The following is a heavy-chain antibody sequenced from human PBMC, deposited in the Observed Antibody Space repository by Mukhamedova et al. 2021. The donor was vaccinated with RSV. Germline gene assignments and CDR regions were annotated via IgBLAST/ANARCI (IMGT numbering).Heavy chain of an antibody. CDR2: IGSSGRDT. D-gene: IGHD2-21*01. Sequence: GKGLEWVSSIGSSGRDTYYADSVKGRFTLSRDNAENSLYLQMNSLRAEDTAVYYCAKDRSPGGSGDMDYWGQGTLVTVSP. CDR3: AKDRSPGGSGDMDY. V-gene: IGHV3-21*01. J-gene: IGHJ4*02.